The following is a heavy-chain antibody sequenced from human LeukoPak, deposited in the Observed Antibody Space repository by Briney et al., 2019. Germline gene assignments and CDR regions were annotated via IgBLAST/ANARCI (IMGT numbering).Heavy chain of an antibody. D-gene: IGHD4-17*01. CDR3: ARVNDDYGDWNWFDP. Sequence: PSETLSLTCTVSGGXISSYYWSWIRQPPGKGLEWLGYIYYSGSTNYNPSLKSRVTISVDTSKNQFSLKLSSVTAADTAVYYCARVNDDYGDWNWFDPWGQGTLVTVSS. V-gene: IGHV4-59*01. CDR1: GGXISSYY. J-gene: IGHJ5*02. CDR2: IYYSGST.